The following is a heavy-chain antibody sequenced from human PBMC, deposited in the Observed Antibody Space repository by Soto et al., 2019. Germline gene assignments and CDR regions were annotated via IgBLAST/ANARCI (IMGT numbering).Heavy chain of an antibody. J-gene: IGHJ4*02. Sequence: PGESLKISCNGSGYSFTSYWIGWVRQMPWKGLEWMGIIYPGDSDTRYSPSFQGQVTISADKSISTAYLQWSSLKASDTAMYYCARPSNYYDSSGYYDYWGQGTLVTVSS. CDR1: GYSFTSYW. D-gene: IGHD3-22*01. CDR2: IYPGDSDT. V-gene: IGHV5-51*01. CDR3: ARPSNYYDSSGYYDY.